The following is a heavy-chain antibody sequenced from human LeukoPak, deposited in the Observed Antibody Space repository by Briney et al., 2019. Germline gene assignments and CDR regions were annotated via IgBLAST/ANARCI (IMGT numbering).Heavy chain of an antibody. V-gene: IGHV1-2*02. D-gene: IGHD2-2*01. Sequence: ASVKVSCKASGYTFTGYYMHWVRQAPGQGLEWTGWINPNSGGTNYAQKFQGRVTMTRDTSINTAYMELSRLTSDDTAVYYCARGRDLDCSSTSCSMFDYWGKGTLVTVSS. CDR1: GYTFTGYY. J-gene: IGHJ4*02. CDR3: ARGRDLDCSSTSCSMFDY. CDR2: INPNSGGT.